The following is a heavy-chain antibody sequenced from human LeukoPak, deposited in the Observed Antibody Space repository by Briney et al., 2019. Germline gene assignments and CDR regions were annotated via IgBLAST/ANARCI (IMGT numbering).Heavy chain of an antibody. V-gene: IGHV4-61*05. Sequence: SETLSLTCTVSGGSISSSSYYWGWIRQPPGKGLEWIGYIYYSGSTNYNPSLKSPVTISIDTSKNQFSLKLSSVIAADTAVYYCARGYYYYYMDVWGKGTTVTVSS. J-gene: IGHJ6*03. CDR3: ARGYYYYYMDV. CDR2: IYYSGST. CDR1: GGSISSSSYY.